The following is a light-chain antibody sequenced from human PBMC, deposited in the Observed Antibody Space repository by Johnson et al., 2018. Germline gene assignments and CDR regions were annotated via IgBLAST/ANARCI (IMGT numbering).Light chain of an antibody. V-gene: IGLV1-51*02. J-gene: IGLJ1*01. CDR2: ENN. CDR3: GTWVSSLTTGNA. CDR1: SSNIGNNY. Sequence: QSVLTQPPSVSAAPGQKVTISCSGSSSNIGNNYVSWYQQLPGTAPKLLIYENNKRPSGIPDRFSGSKSGTSATLGITGLQTGDEADDYCGTWVSSLTTGNAFGTGTKLTVL.